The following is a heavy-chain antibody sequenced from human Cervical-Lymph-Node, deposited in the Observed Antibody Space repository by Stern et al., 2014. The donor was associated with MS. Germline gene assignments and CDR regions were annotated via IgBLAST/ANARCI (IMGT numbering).Heavy chain of an antibody. CDR3: ARYAMVTNFDY. J-gene: IGHJ4*02. V-gene: IGHV3-21*01. CDR2: ISSSSSYI. D-gene: IGHD5-18*01. CDR1: GFTFSSYS. Sequence: EMQLVESGGGLVKPGGSLRLSCAASGFTFSSYSMNWVRQAPGKGLEWVSSISSSSSYIYYANSVKGRFTISRDNAKNSLYLQMNSLRAEDTAVYYCARYAMVTNFDYWGQGTLVTVSS.